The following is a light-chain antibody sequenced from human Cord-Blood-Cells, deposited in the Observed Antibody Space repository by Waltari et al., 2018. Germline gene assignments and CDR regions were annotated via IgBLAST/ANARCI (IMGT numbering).Light chain of an antibody. CDR2: DVS. CDR1: SSDVGGYNY. J-gene: IGLJ2*01. V-gene: IGLV2-14*01. Sequence: QSALTQPASVSGSPGQSITISCTGTSSDVGGYNYVPWYQQHPGKVPKLMIYDVSNRPSGVSNRFSGSKSGNTASLTISGLQAEDEADYYCSSYTSSSTLVFGGGTKLTVL. CDR3: SSYTSSSTLV.